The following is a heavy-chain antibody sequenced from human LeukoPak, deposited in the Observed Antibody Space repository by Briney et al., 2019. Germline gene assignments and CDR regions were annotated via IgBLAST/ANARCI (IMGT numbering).Heavy chain of an antibody. CDR1: GNTFIGYW. V-gene: IGHV1-46*01. CDR3: AREGQQLKHFDY. D-gene: IGHD1-1*01. Sequence: ASVKVSCKASGNTFIGYWIYWVRQAPGQGLELMGAINPRGDATIGAQKFQGRVTTTRDTSTSTVYIELSSLRSEDTAVYCAREGQQLKHFDYWGQGTLVTVSS. J-gene: IGHJ4*02. CDR2: INPRGDAT.